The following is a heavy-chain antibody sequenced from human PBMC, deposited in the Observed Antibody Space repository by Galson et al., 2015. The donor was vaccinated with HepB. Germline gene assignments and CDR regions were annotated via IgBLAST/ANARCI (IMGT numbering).Heavy chain of an antibody. CDR3: AGAAYRQNNWFDP. V-gene: IGHV1-2*02. Sequence: SVKVSCKASGYIFSGYNMHWVRQAPGQGLEWMGWINPNSGGTNYAQKFQGRVTMTRDTSISTVYMELSRVRSDDTAVYYCAGAAYRQNNWFDPWGQGTLVTVSS. J-gene: IGHJ5*02. D-gene: IGHD3-16*01. CDR1: GYIFSGYN. CDR2: INPNSGGT.